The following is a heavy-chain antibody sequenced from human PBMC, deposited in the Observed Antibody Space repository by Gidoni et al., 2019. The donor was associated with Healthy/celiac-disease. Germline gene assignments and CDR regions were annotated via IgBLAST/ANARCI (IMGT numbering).Heavy chain of an antibody. D-gene: IGHD3-3*01. J-gene: IGHJ4*02. CDR1: GFTFSSYA. Sequence: EVQLLESGGGLVQPGGSLRLSCAASGFTFSSYAMSWVRQAPGKGLEWVSAISGSGGSTYYADSVKGRFTISRDNSKNTLYLQMNSLRAEDTAVYYCAKARRPRITIFGVVIINFDYWGQGTLVTVSS. V-gene: IGHV3-23*01. CDR2: ISGSGGST. CDR3: AKARRPRITIFGVVIINFDY.